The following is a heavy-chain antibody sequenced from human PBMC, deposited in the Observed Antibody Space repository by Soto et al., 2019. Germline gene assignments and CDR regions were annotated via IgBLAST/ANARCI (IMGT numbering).Heavy chain of an antibody. Sequence: QVQLVESGGGVVQPGRSLRLSCAASGFTFSSYAMHWVRQAPGKGLEWVAVISYDGSNKYYADSVKGRFTISRDNSKNTLYLQMNSLRAEDTAVYYCARPISSYYDFWSGYYNPPYYYYGMDVW. CDR3: ARPISSYYDFWSGYYNPPYYYYGMDV. CDR1: GFTFSSYA. CDR2: ISYDGSNK. J-gene: IGHJ6*01. D-gene: IGHD3-3*01. V-gene: IGHV3-30-3*01.